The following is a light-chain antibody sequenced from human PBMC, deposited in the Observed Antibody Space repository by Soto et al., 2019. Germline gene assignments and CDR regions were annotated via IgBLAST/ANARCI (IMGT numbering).Light chain of an antibody. J-gene: IGLJ3*02. CDR1: TGAVTSGHY. V-gene: IGLV7-46*01. CDR3: LLSPSGARV. Sequence: QSVVTQEPSLTVSPGGTVSLTCGSSTGAVTSGHYPYWFQQKPGQAPRTLIYDTSNRHSWTPARFSGSLLGGKAALTLSGAQPEDEADYYRLLSPSGARVFGGRTQLTVL. CDR2: DTS.